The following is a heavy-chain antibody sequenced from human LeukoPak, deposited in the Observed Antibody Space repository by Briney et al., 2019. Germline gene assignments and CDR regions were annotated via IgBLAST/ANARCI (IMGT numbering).Heavy chain of an antibody. D-gene: IGHD3-10*01. CDR2: IYYSGST. CDR3: ARDYGALYYFDY. Sequence: PSETLSLTCTVSGGSISSYYWSWIRQTPGKGLEWIGYIYYSGSTNYNPSLKSRVTISVDTSKNQFSLKLSSVTAADTAVYYCARDYGALYYFDYWGQGTLVTVSS. J-gene: IGHJ4*02. CDR1: GGSISSYY. V-gene: IGHV4-59*12.